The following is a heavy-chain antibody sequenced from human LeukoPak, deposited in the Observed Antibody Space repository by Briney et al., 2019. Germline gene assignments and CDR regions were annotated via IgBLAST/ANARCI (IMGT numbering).Heavy chain of an antibody. CDR1: GGSISSYY. Sequence: SETLSLTCTVSGGSISSYYWSWIRQPAGKGLEWIGRIYTSGSTNYNPSLKSRVTMSVDTSKNQFSLKLSSVTAADTAVYYCARDPGIGYCSGGSCYSSLNNWFDPWGQGTLVTASS. CDR3: ARDPGIGYCSGGSCYSSLNNWFDP. J-gene: IGHJ5*02. D-gene: IGHD2-15*01. V-gene: IGHV4-4*07. CDR2: IYTSGST.